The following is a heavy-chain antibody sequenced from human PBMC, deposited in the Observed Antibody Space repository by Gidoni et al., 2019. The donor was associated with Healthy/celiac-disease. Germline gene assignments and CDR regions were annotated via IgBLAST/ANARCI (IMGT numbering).Heavy chain of an antibody. V-gene: IGHV4-59*12. CDR1: GGSTSSYD. Sequence: QVQLQESGPGLVKPSETLSLTCTGPGGSTSSYDWSWTRQPTGKGLEWIGYVYYSGSTNYNPSRKSRVAISVDTSKTQFSLKLSSVAAADTAVYCCARARSRGVYSSGWHKAFRAFDIWGQGTMVTVSS. J-gene: IGHJ3*02. D-gene: IGHD6-19*01. CDR2: VYYSGST. CDR3: ARARSRGVYSSGWHKAFRAFDI.